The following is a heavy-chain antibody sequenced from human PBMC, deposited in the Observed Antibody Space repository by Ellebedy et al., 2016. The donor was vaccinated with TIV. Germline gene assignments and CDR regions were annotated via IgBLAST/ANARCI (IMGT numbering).Heavy chain of an antibody. CDR1: GFRFSSYG. Sequence: GGSLRLSCAASGFRFSSYGMHWVRQAPGKGLEWVAVIWYDGSNKYHADSVKGRFTISRDKSKNTLYLQMNSLRAEDTAVYYCAREGSPLAAAGLSWGQGTQVTVSS. CDR3: AREGSPLAAAGLS. J-gene: IGHJ5*02. D-gene: IGHD6-13*01. V-gene: IGHV3-33*08. CDR2: IWYDGSNK.